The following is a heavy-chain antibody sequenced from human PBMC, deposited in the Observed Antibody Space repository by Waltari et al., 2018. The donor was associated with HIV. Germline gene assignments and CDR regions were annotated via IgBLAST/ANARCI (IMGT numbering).Heavy chain of an antibody. CDR1: GFIFSSYG. D-gene: IGHD3-22*01. V-gene: IGHV3-33*01. CDR2: VWYDGDNK. Sequence: QVQLVEAGGGVVQPGRSLRLSCTASGFIFSSYGMHWVRQAPGRVLEWVAVVWYDGDNKYYAVSLKGRFTISRDNSKNTLYLQMTNLRVEDTAVYYCARTPYDTSGYCFDYWGQGTLVTVSS. CDR3: ARTPYDTSGYCFDY. J-gene: IGHJ4*02.